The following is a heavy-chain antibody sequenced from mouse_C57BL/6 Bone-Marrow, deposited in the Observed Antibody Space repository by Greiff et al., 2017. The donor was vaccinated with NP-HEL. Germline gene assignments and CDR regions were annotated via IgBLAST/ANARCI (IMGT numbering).Heavy chain of an antibody. CDR3: ASLAYYGNYVGGY. Sequence: EVKVEESGGGLVKPGGSLKLSCAASGFTFGSYAMSWVRQTPEKRLEWVATISDGGSYTYYPDNVKGRFTISRDNAKNNLYLQMSHLKSEDTAMYYCASLAYYGNYVGGYWGQGTTLTVSS. CDR1: GFTFGSYA. D-gene: IGHD2-10*01. CDR2: ISDGGSYT. J-gene: IGHJ2*01. V-gene: IGHV5-4*03.